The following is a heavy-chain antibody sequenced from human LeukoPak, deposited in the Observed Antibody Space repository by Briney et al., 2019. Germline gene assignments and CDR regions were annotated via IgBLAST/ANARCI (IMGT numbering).Heavy chain of an antibody. CDR3: ARGEQVVPAATSHY. D-gene: IGHD2-2*01. Sequence: GGSLRLSCAASGFTFSTYSMNWVRQAPGKGLEWVSSISSSSSFIYYAYSVKGRFTIYRDNAKNSLFLLMNGLRAEDTAVYYCARGEQVVPAATSHYWGQGTLVTVSS. V-gene: IGHV3-21*01. J-gene: IGHJ4*02. CDR1: GFTFSTYS. CDR2: ISSSSSFI.